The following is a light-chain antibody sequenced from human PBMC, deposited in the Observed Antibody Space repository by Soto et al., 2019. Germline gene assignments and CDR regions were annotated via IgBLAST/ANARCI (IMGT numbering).Light chain of an antibody. Sequence: DIVMTQSPDSLAVSLGERATINCKSSQSVLYSSNNKNYLTWYQQKPGQPPKLLIYWASTRESGVPDRFSGSGSGTDFTRTISSLQAEDVAVYYCQQYYSTPFTVGPGTKVDI. CDR3: QQYYSTPFT. V-gene: IGKV4-1*01. CDR1: QSVLYSSNNKNY. J-gene: IGKJ3*01. CDR2: WAS.